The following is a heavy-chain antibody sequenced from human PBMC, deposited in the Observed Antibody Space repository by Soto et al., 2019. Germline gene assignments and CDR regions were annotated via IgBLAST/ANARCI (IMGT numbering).Heavy chain of an antibody. CDR2: INAGKGDT. Sequence: GASVKVSCKASGYTFTSYAMHWVRQAPGQRLEWMGWINAGKGDTKYPQRFQGRVTITRDTSASTAYMELSSLRSEDTAVYYCARNILGGTTAYRGRGTLVIVSS. CDR1: GYTFTSYA. CDR3: ARNILGGTTAY. D-gene: IGHD1-26*01. J-gene: IGHJ4*02. V-gene: IGHV1-3*01.